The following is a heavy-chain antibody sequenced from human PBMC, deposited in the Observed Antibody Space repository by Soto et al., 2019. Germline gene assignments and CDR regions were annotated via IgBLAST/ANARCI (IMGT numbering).Heavy chain of an antibody. V-gene: IGHV1-3*05. CDR2: INAGNGNT. D-gene: IGHD2-21*02. CDR3: ARSIVVVTALDY. Sequence: QVQRVQSGAEEKKPGASVKVSCKASGYTFTSYAMHWVRQAPGQRLEWMGWINAGNGNTKYSQKFPGRVTITRETSANTAYMELSSLRSEDTAVYYSARSIVVVTALDYWGQGTLVTVSS. J-gene: IGHJ4*02. CDR1: GYTFTSYA.